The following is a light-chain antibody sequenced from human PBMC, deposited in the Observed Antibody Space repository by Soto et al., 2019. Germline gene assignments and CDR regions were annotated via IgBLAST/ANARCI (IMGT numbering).Light chain of an antibody. V-gene: IGKV3-15*01. Sequence: EIVMTQSPAILSVSPGERATLSCRASQSVSSNLAWYQQKPGQTPRLLIYGASTRATGIPARFSGSGSGKEFTLTISSLQYEDFAIYYCQQYNNWLMLSFGQWTKGDI. CDR1: QSVSSN. CDR2: GAS. J-gene: IGKJ1*01. CDR3: QQYNNWLMLS.